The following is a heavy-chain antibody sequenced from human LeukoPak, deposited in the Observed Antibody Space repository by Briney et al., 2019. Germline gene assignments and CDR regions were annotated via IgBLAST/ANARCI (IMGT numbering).Heavy chain of an antibody. Sequence: GGSLRLSCAASGLTVSSNYMSWVRQAPGKGLEWVSVIYSGGSTYYADSVKGRFIISRDNSKNTLYLQMNSLRAEDTAVYYCARAVDYDFWSMYGMDVWGQGTTVTVSS. CDR1: GLTVSSNY. V-gene: IGHV3-53*01. J-gene: IGHJ6*02. D-gene: IGHD3-3*01. CDR2: IYSGGST. CDR3: ARAVDYDFWSMYGMDV.